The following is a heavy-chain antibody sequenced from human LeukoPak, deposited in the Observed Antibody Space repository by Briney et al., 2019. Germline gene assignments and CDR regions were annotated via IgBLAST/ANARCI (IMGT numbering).Heavy chain of an antibody. CDR2: INPSGGST. CDR1: GYAFTSYY. CDR3: ARALYGSLLSNWFDP. D-gene: IGHD3-10*01. J-gene: IGHJ5*02. V-gene: IGHV1-46*01. Sequence: ASVKVSCKASGYAFTSYYMHWVRQAPGQGLEWMGIINPSGGSTSYAQKFQGRVTMTRDMSTSTVYMELSSLRSEDTAVYYCARALYGSLLSNWFDPWGQGTLVTVSS.